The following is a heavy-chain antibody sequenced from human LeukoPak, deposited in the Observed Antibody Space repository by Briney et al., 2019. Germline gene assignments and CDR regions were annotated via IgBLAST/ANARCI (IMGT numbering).Heavy chain of an antibody. CDR1: GFTFTSDG. CDR2: ISAYNGNT. Sequence: GASVKVSCKASGFTFTSDGISWVGQAPGQGLEWMGWISAYNGNTNYAQKLQGRVTMTTDTSTSTAYMELRSLRSDDTAVYYCARARPPYGMDVWGQGTTVTVSS. CDR3: ARARPPYGMDV. V-gene: IGHV1-18*01. J-gene: IGHJ6*02.